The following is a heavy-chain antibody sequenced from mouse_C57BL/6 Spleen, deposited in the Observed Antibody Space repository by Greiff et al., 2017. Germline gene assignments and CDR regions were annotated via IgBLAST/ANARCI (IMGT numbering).Heavy chain of an antibody. Sequence: QVQLQQPGAELVKPGASVKLSCKASGYTFTSYWMHWVKQRPGQGLEWIGMIHPNSGSTNYNEKFKSKDTLTVDKSSSTAYMQLSSLTSEDSAVYYCARGGGDYWYFDVWGTGTTVTVSS. V-gene: IGHV1-64*01. CDR1: GYTFTSYW. J-gene: IGHJ1*03. D-gene: IGHD2-13*01. CDR2: IHPNSGST. CDR3: ARGGGDYWYFDV.